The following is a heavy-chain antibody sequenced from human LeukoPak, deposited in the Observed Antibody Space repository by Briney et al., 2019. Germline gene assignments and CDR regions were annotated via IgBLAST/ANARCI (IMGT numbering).Heavy chain of an antibody. J-gene: IGHJ5*02. CDR3: ARGPPDYYDSSVVPWFDP. CDR2: MNPNSGNT. CDR1: GYTFTSHD. V-gene: IGHV1-8*03. D-gene: IGHD3-22*01. Sequence: ASVKVSCKASGYTFTSHDINWVRQATGQGLEWMGWMNPNSGNTGYAQKFQGRVTFTRNTSISTAYMELSSLRSEDTAVYYRARGPPDYYDSSVVPWFDPWGQGTLVTVSS.